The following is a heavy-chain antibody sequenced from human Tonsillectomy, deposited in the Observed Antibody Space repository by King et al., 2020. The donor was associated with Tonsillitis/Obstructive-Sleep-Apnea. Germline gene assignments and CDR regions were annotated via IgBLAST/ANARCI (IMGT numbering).Heavy chain of an antibody. CDR2: ISSSSNRI. V-gene: IGHV3-48*02. CDR1: GFTFSSYG. Sequence: VQLVESGGDLVQPGGSLKLSCAASGFTFSSYGMNWVRQAPGKGLEWVSYISSSSNRIFYADSVKGRFTISRDSAKNSLYLQMNSLRDEDTAMYYCARGPGPRGGPGGYWGQGTLVTVSS. CDR3: ARGPGPRGGPGGY. J-gene: IGHJ4*02. D-gene: IGHD4-23*01.